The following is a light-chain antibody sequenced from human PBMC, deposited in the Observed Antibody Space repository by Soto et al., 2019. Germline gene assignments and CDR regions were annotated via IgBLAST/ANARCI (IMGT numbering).Light chain of an antibody. Sequence: QSAPTPPASASWSPGHSIAIACTGTNNLVSWYQQQPGNAPEVVVYEGTKRPSGVSNRFSGSNSGGTASLTISGLQAKEEASYFCCAYVGAPYYVFGPETKVTVL. V-gene: IGLV2-23*01. CDR2: EGT. CDR1: NNL. J-gene: IGLJ1*01. CDR3: CAYVGAPYYV.